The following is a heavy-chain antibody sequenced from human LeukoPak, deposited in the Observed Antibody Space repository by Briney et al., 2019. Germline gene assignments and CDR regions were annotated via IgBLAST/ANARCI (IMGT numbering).Heavy chain of an antibody. CDR1: GGSISSYY. V-gene: IGHV4-59*01. Sequence: SETLSLTCTVSGGSISSYYWSWIRQPPGKGLEWIGYIYYSGSTNYNPSLKSRVTISVDTSKNQFSLKLSSVTAADTAVYYCARGLPDYYGSGADDYWGQGTLVTVSS. CDR3: ARGLPDYYGSGADDY. J-gene: IGHJ4*02. CDR2: IYYSGST. D-gene: IGHD3-10*01.